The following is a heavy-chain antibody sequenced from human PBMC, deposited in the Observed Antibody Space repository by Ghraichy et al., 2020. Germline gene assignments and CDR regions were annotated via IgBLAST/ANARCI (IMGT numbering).Heavy chain of an antibody. D-gene: IGHD1-26*01. V-gene: IGHV4-34*01. CDR3: AGGRFSGSYYYSYYYMDV. Sequence: SETLSLTCAVYGGSFSGYYWSWIRQPPGKGLEWIGEINHSGSTKYNPSLKSRVTISVDTSKNQFSLKLSSVTAADTAVYYCAGGRFSGSYYYSYYYMDVWGKGTTVTVSS. CDR2: INHSGST. J-gene: IGHJ6*03. CDR1: GGSFSGYY.